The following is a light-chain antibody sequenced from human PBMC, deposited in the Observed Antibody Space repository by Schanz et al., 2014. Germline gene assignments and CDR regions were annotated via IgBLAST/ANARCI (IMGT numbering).Light chain of an antibody. CDR2: DVS. Sequence: QSALTQPPSASGSPGQSVAISCTGTSSDVGGYNYVSWYQHHPGKAPKLIIYDVSNRPSGVSDRFSGSKSGNTASLTISGLQAEDEADYFCSSYTSTSSFFGGGTKLTVL. CDR3: SSYTSTSSF. J-gene: IGLJ2*01. CDR1: SSDVGGYNY. V-gene: IGLV2-14*03.